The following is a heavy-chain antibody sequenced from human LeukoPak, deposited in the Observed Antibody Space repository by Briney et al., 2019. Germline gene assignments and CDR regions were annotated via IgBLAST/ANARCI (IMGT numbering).Heavy chain of an antibody. Sequence: GGSLRLSCAASGFTFRTYAMSWVRQAPGKGLEWVSTISSSSSYIYYADSVKGRSTISRDNAKNSLYLQMNSLRAEDTAVYYCARAYCGGDCYSDTIDYWGQGTLVTVSS. CDR1: GFTFRTYA. CDR3: ARAYCGGDCYSDTIDY. V-gene: IGHV3-21*01. D-gene: IGHD2-21*01. J-gene: IGHJ4*02. CDR2: ISSSSSYI.